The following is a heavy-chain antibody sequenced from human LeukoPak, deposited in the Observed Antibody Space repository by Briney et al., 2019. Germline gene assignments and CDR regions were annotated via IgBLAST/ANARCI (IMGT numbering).Heavy chain of an antibody. Sequence: GGSLRLSCAASGFTFSSYGMSWVRQAPGKGLEWVSAISGSGGSTYYADSVKGRFTISRDNSKNTLYLQMNSLRAEDTAVYYCAKALTYYDSLDIWGQGTMVTVSS. J-gene: IGHJ3*02. CDR3: AKALTYYDSLDI. D-gene: IGHD3-22*01. CDR2: ISGSGGST. CDR1: GFTFSSYG. V-gene: IGHV3-23*01.